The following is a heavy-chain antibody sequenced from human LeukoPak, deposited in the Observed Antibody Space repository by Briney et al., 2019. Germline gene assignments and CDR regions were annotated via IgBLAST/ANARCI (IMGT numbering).Heavy chain of an antibody. CDR3: ARDVWGDRDSYFAS. D-gene: IGHD2-21*01. Sequence: GRSLRLSCAVSGFTFIDYSMHWVRQVPGKGLEWISRINNGGSSTSYGASVQGRFTMSRDNAKNTLYLQMNSLRAEDTAVYYCARDVWGDRDSYFASWGQGTRASVYS. J-gene: IGHJ4*02. CDR1: GFTFIDYS. CDR2: INNGGSST. V-gene: IGHV3-74*01.